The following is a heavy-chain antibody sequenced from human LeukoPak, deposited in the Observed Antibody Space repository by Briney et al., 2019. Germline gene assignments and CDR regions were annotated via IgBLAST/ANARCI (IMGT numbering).Heavy chain of an antibody. D-gene: IGHD6-13*01. Sequence: SETLPLTCTVSGGSISSCYWSWIRQPPGKGLEWIGYIYYSGSTNYNPSLKSRVTISVDTSKNQFSLKLSSVTAADTAVYYCARRLRGGSSWYFDYWGQGTLVTVSS. J-gene: IGHJ4*02. CDR1: GGSISSCY. CDR3: ARRLRGGSSWYFDY. V-gene: IGHV4-59*08. CDR2: IYYSGST.